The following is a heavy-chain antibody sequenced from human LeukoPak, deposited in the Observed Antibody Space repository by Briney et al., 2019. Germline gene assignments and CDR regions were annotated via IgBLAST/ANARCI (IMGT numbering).Heavy chain of an antibody. D-gene: IGHD4-17*01. CDR3: ARDAGGSTVTTSDFDY. Sequence: PGRSLRLSCAASGFTFSSYAMHWVRQAPGKGLEWVAVISYDGSNKYYADSVKGRFTISRDNSKNTLYLQMNSLRAEDTAVCYCARDAGGSTVTTSDFDYWGQGTLVTVSS. CDR1: GFTFSSYA. V-gene: IGHV3-30-3*01. CDR2: ISYDGSNK. J-gene: IGHJ4*02.